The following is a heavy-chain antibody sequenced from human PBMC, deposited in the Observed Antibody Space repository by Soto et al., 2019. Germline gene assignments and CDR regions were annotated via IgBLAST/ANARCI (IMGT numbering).Heavy chain of an antibody. D-gene: IGHD6-19*01. J-gene: IGHJ4*02. Sequence: QVQLQESGPGLVKPSGTLSLTCTVSGGSISSHYWSWIRQPAGKGLEWIGRIYLSGNTKINPSLKNRVTMSVDASKNQFSLNLKSVTAADTAVYYCAKELKPYNSGWYFALSGGQGTLVTVSS. CDR1: GGSISSHY. V-gene: IGHV4-4*07. CDR2: IYLSGNT. CDR3: AKELKPYNSGWYFALS.